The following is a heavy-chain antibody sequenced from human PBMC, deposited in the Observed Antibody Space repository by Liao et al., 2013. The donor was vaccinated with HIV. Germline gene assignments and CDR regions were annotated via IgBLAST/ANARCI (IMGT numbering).Heavy chain of an antibody. D-gene: IGHD1-26*01. CDR1: GGSISSGGYY. J-gene: IGHJ4*02. CDR2: IYTSGST. Sequence: QLQLQESGPGLVKPSQTLSLTCTVSGGSISSGGYYWSWIRQSAGKGLEWIGRIYTSGSTNYNPSLKSRVTISMQTSKNQFSLKLSSLTAADTAVYYCARGLSGSYPFDYWGQGTLVTVSS. CDR3: ARGLSGSYPFDY. V-gene: IGHV4-61*02.